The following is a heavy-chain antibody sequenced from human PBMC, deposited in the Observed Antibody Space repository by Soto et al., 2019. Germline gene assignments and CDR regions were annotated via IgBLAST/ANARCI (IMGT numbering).Heavy chain of an antibody. CDR1: GYIFTAYS. V-gene: IGHV1-2*02. J-gene: IGHJ4*02. CDR2: VNPNSGDT. CDR3: AREALAVISLDY. D-gene: IGHD6-19*01. Sequence: QVQLEHSATEVKKPGASVKVSCKASGYIFTAYSMHWVRQAPGQGLEWVGWVNPNSGDTIYAQKFQGRVTLMTDTSIKTAYMELHGLKSDDTATYYCAREALAVISLDYWGQGTLVIVSS.